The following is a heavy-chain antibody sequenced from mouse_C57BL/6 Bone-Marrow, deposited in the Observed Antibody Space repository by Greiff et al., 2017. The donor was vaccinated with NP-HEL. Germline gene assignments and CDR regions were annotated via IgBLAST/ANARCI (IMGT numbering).Heavy chain of an antibody. D-gene: IGHD3-2*02. V-gene: IGHV1-82*01. CDR1: GYAFSSSW. CDR2: IYPGDGDT. Sequence: VKLMESGPELVKPGASVKISCKASGYAFSSSWMNWVKQRPGKGLEWIGRIYPGDGDTNYNGKFKGKATLTADKSSSTAYMQLSSLTSEDSAVYFCAPLKGNSSGFFAYWGQGTLVTVSA. J-gene: IGHJ3*01. CDR3: APLKGNSSGFFAY.